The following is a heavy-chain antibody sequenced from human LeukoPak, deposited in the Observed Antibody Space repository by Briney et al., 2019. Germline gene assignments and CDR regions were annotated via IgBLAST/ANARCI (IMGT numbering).Heavy chain of an antibody. CDR3: ARQPAATAAFDI. CDR1: GGSISSYY. D-gene: IGHD5-18*01. Sequence: SETLSLTCTVSGGSISSYYWSWIRQPPGKGLEWIAYVHNNGEAKHNPSLKSRDTISVDTPNNQISLRLSSVTAADTAMYYCARQPAATAAFDIWGLGTMVTVSS. CDR2: VHNNGEA. J-gene: IGHJ3*02. V-gene: IGHV4-59*08.